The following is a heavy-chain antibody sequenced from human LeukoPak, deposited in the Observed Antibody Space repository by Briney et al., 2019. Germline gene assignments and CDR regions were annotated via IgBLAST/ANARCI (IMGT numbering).Heavy chain of an antibody. CDR1: GGSFSGYY. J-gene: IGHJ4*02. CDR2: INHSGST. V-gene: IGHV4-34*01. Sequence: PSETLCLTCAVYGGSFSGYYWSWSRQPPGKGREWVWEINHSGSTNYNPSLKSRVTISVDTSKNQFSLKLSSVTAADTAVYYCARGHYYGSGTAGYWGQGTLVTVSS. D-gene: IGHD3-10*01. CDR3: ARGHYYGSGTAGY.